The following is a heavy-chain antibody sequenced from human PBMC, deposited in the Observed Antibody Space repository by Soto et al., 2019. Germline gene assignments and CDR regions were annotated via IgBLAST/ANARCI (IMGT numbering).Heavy chain of an antibody. CDR2: IGASGTFT. V-gene: IGHV3-23*01. J-gene: IGHJ3*02. CDR3: VTYIWGSNNDAFDI. D-gene: IGHD3-16*01. Sequence: EVQLLESGGGLVQPGGSLRLSCVASGFTFSNYAMSWVRQAPGKGLEWVSVIGASGTFTTYADSVKGRFTIYRDNSKNTLFLQLNSLRAEDTAVYFCVTYIWGSNNDAFDIWGQGTMVTVSS. CDR1: GFTFSNYA.